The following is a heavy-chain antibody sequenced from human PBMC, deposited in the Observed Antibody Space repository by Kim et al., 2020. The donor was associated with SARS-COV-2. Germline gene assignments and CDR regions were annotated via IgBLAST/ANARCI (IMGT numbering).Heavy chain of an antibody. CDR1: GASISSGHW. CDR3: ARDPGIPVPGATPLINYFDF. V-gene: IGHV4-4*02. Sequence: SETLSLTCTVSGASISSGHWWSWVRQSPGKGLEWIGEIYHSGNTNYNPSLRSRVSISLDKSKNQFSLNLNSVTAADTAVYYCARDPGIPVPGATPLINYFDFWGQGTLVTVSS. D-gene: IGHD6-19*01. J-gene: IGHJ4*02. CDR2: IYHSGNT.